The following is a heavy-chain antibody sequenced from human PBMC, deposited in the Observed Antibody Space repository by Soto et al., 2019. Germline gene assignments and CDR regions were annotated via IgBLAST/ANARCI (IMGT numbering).Heavy chain of an antibody. V-gene: IGHV4-30-4*01. Sequence: SETLSLTCTVSGGSISSGDYYWSWIRQPPGKGLEWIGYIYYSGSTYYNPSLKSRVTISVDTSKNQFSLKLSSVTAADTGVYYCARGGRYCSGGSCYSAYGMDVWGQGTTVTVSS. D-gene: IGHD2-15*01. J-gene: IGHJ6*02. CDR3: ARGGRYCSGGSCYSAYGMDV. CDR1: GGSISSGDYY. CDR2: IYYSGST.